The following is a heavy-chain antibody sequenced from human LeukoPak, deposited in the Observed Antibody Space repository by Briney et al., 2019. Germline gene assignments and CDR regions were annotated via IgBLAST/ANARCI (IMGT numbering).Heavy chain of an antibody. CDR2: IHYTGAT. V-gene: IGHV4-34*01. D-gene: IGHD1-20*01. CDR1: GGSFSGYY. Sequence: SETLSLTCAVDGGSFSGYYWSWSRQPPGKGLEWIGEIHYTGATNYSPSLKGRVTISPGTSNNQVSLRMKSVTAADTAVYYCARGITVVYYFDLWGRGTLVTVSS. CDR3: ARGITVVYYFDL. J-gene: IGHJ2*01.